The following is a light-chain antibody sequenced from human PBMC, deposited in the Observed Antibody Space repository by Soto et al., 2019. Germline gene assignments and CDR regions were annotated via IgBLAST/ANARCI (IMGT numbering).Light chain of an antibody. CDR2: AAS. J-gene: IGKJ4*01. Sequence: DIQLTQSPSSLSVSVGDRVTITCRASQSISSYLAWYQQIPGQAPRLLIYAASTWESGVPSRFSGSGSGTEFTLTISRLEPEDFAAYYCQQYNSYPHTFGEGTKVDIK. V-gene: IGKV1-9*01. CDR1: QSISSY. CDR3: QQYNSYPHT.